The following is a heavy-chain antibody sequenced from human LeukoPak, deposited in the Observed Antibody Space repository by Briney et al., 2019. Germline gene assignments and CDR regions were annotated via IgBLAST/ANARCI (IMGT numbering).Heavy chain of an antibody. J-gene: IGHJ5*02. D-gene: IGHD4-17*01. CDR2: IYYSGST. Sequence: SETLSLTCTVSGGSISSYYWSWIRQSPGKGLEWIRYIYYSGSTNYNPSLKSRVTISVDTSKNQFSLKLSSVTAADTAVYYCARSNGNYEGFWFDPWGQGTLVTVSS. CDR3: ARSNGNYEGFWFDP. CDR1: GGSISSYY. V-gene: IGHV4-59*01.